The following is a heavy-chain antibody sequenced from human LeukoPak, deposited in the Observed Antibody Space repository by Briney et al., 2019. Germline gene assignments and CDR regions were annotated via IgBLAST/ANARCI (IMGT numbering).Heavy chain of an antibody. D-gene: IGHD6-13*01. J-gene: IGHJ6*04. V-gene: IGHV3-48*01. CDR3: AREEMAAASGIKSDV. CDR2: ISSSSSTI. Sequence: PGGSLRLSCVASGFTLSTYSLNWVRQAPGKGLEWVSYISSSSSTIYYADSVKGRFTISRDNAKNSLYLQMYSLRAEDTAEYYCAREEMAAASGIKSDVWGKGTTVTVSS. CDR1: GFTLSTYS.